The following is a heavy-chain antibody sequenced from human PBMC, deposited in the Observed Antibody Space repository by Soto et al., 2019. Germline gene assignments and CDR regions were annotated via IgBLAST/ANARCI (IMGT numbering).Heavy chain of an antibody. J-gene: IGHJ4*02. CDR1: GCSVSSGSYY. CDR2: IYYSGST. V-gene: IGHV4-61*01. CDR3: AGQYYYGSGSYSGD. Sequence: SETLSLTCTFSGCSVSSGSYYLSWIRQPPGKGLEWIGYIYYSGSTNYNPSLKSRVTISVDTSKNQFSLKLSSVTAADTAVYYCAGQYYYGSGSYSGDWGQGTLVTVSS. D-gene: IGHD3-10*01.